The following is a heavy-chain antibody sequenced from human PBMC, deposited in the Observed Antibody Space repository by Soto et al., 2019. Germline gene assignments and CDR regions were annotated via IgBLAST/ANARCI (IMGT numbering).Heavy chain of an antibody. J-gene: IGHJ4*02. V-gene: IGHV4-61*01. Sequence: QVQLQESGPGLVKPSETLSLTCTVSGGSVSSGSYYWSWIRQPPGKGLEWIGYIYYSGSTNYNPSLKSRXXIXVXXSKNQFSLKLSSVTAADTAVYYCASYSSGYYYFDYWGQGTLVTVSS. CDR2: IYYSGST. CDR3: ASYSSGYYYFDY. CDR1: GGSVSSGSYY. D-gene: IGHD3-22*01.